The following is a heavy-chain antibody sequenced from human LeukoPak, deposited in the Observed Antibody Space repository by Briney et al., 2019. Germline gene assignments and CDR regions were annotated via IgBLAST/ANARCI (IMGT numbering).Heavy chain of an antibody. CDR3: ARPRGAIFGVVMYNWFDP. J-gene: IGHJ5*02. CDR1: GGTFSSYA. CDR2: ISAYNGNT. Sequence: ASVKVSCKASGGTFSSYAISWVRQAPGQGLEWMGWISAYNGNTNYAQKLQGRVTMPTDTSTSTAYMELRSLRSDDTAVYYCARPRGAIFGVVMYNWFDPWGQGTLVTVSS. D-gene: IGHD3-3*01. V-gene: IGHV1-18*01.